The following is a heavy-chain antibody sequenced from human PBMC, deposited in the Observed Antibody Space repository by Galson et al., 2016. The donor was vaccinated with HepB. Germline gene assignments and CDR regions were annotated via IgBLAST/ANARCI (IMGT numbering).Heavy chain of an antibody. Sequence: SLRLSCAASGFTFSAYSMNWVRQAPGRGLEWVSCISGTGSYMYYADSLKGRFTISRDNAKKSLYLQLNSLRADDTAVYYCAREGGSKWPDAFDVWGQGTMVTVSS. J-gene: IGHJ3*01. CDR2: ISGTGSYM. CDR3: AREGGSKWPDAFDV. V-gene: IGHV3-21*01. CDR1: GFTFSAYS. D-gene: IGHD2-15*01.